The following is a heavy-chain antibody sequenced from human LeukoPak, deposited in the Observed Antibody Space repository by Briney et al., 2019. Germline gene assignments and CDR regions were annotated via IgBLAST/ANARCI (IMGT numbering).Heavy chain of an antibody. CDR3: TRRPYSSSWYYFDY. CDR2: ISSSGSML. CDR1: GFTFSDYY. D-gene: IGHD6-13*01. V-gene: IGHV3-11*04. J-gene: IGHJ4*02. Sequence: GGSLRLSCTVSGFTFSDYYMSWVRQAPGKGLGWVSYISSSGSMLHYADSVEGRFTISRDNAKNSLYLQMSSLRVEDTAVYYCTRRPYSSSWYYFDYWGQGTLVTVSS.